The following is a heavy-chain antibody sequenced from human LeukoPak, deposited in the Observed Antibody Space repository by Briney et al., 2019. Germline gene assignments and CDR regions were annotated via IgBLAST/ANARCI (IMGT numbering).Heavy chain of an antibody. CDR1: GFTFSNSA. D-gene: IGHD6-19*01. CDR2: LSGSGITT. Sequence: GGSLRLSCAASGFTFSNSAMSWVRQAPGKGLEWVSTLSGSGITTYDADSVKGRFTISRDNSKNTLYLQMNSLRAEDTAVYYCAKGIYSSGWSYFDYWGHGTLVTVSS. CDR3: AKGIYSSGWSYFDY. J-gene: IGHJ4*01. V-gene: IGHV3-23*01.